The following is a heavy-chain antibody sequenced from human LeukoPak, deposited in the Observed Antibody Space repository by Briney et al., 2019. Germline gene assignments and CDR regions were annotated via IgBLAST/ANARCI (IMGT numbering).Heavy chain of an antibody. J-gene: IGHJ4*02. Sequence: GGSLRLSCAASGFTFSSYWMSWVRQAPGKGLEWVANIKQDGSEKYYVDSVKGRFTISRDNAKNSLYLQMNSLRAEDTAVYYCARLQVRGVGGPDFDYWGQGTLVTVSS. D-gene: IGHD3-10*01. CDR3: ARLQVRGVGGPDFDY. CDR2: IKQDGSEK. V-gene: IGHV3-7*01. CDR1: GFTFSSYW.